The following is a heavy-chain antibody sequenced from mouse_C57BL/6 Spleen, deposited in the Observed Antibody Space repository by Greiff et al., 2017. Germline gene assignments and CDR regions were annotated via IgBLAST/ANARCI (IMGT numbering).Heavy chain of an antibody. D-gene: IGHD1-1*01. J-gene: IGHJ4*01. CDR1: GFSLTSYA. CDR2: IWTGGGT. CDR3: ARSDYYGSSYVNYAMDY. V-gene: IGHV2-9-1*01. Sequence: VKLMESGPGLVAPSQSLSITCTVSGFSLTSYAISWVRQPPGKGLEWLGVIWTGGGTNYNSAHKSRLSISKDNSKSQVFLKMNSLQTDDTARYYCARSDYYGSSYVNYAMDYWGQGTSVTVSS.